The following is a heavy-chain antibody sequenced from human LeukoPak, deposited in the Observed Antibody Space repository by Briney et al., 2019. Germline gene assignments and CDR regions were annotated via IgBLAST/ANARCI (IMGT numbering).Heavy chain of an antibody. Sequence: PGGSLRLSFAASGFTLTAMPLTWFPQPPGKGREWVPAISGSGGSTYYADSVKGLFTISRDNSKNTLYLHMNSLRAEDTAVYYCATERTGYSSSSFDYWGQGTLVTVSS. V-gene: IGHV3-23*01. CDR3: ATERTGYSSSSFDY. CDR2: ISGSGGST. D-gene: IGHD6-13*01. J-gene: IGHJ4*02. CDR1: GFTLTAMP.